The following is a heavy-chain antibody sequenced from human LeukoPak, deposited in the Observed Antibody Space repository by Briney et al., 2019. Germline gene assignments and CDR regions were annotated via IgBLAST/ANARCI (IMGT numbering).Heavy chain of an antibody. CDR1: GFTFSDFY. D-gene: IGHD1-1*01. CDR3: ASPNWNDPPYYFDY. Sequence: PGGSLRLSCAASGFTFSDFYMFWIRQTPGKGLEWVSYINASGKTMYYGDSVKGRFTISRDNAKNSLYLQMNSLRAEDTAVYYCASPNWNDPPYYFDYWGQGTLVTVSS. V-gene: IGHV3-11*01. J-gene: IGHJ4*02. CDR2: INASGKTM.